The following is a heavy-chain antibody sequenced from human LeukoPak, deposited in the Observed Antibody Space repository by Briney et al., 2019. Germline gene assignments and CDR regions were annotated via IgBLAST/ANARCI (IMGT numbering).Heavy chain of an antibody. Sequence: SGGSLRLSCEVSGFIFSSYSINWVRQAPGEGLEWVSSISSGGTKIYYADSVKGRFTISRDDVKKSVYLQMNSLRVEDTAVYYCATDFLAAGDYWGQGTQVTVSS. CDR1: GFIFSSYS. CDR2: ISSGGTKI. CDR3: ATDFLAAGDY. D-gene: IGHD6-13*01. V-gene: IGHV3-21*01. J-gene: IGHJ4*02.